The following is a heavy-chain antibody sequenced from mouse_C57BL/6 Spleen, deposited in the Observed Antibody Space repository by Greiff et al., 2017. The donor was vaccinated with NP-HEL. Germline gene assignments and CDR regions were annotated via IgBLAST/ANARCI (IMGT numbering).Heavy chain of an antibody. CDR3: AREIYYGNPFAY. CDR1: GFTFSSYA. J-gene: IGHJ3*01. V-gene: IGHV5-4*01. Sequence: EVQVVESGGGLVKPGGSLKLSCAASGFTFSSYAMSWVRQTPEKRLEWVATISDGGSYTYYPDNVKGRFTISRDNAKNNLYLQMSHLKSEDTAMYYCAREIYYGNPFAYWGQGTLVTVSA. CDR2: ISDGGSYT. D-gene: IGHD2-1*01.